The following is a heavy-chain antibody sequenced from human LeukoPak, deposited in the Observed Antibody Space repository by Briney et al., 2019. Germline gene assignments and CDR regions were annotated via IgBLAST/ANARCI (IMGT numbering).Heavy chain of an antibody. D-gene: IGHD2-8*01. J-gene: IGHJ4*02. CDR2: IIPILGIA. CDR1: GGTFSSYA. V-gene: IGHV1-69*04. Sequence: SVKVSCKASGGTFSSYAISWVRQAPGQGLEWMGRIIPILGIANYAQKFQGRVTITADKSTSTAYMELSSLRSEDTAVYFCGRGRGNGRPENYFDYWGQGTLVTVSS. CDR3: GRGRGNGRPENYFDY.